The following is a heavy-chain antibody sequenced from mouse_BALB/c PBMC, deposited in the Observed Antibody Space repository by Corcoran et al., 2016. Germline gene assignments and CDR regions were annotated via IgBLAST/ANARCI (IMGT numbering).Heavy chain of an antibody. CDR1: GYTFSSYW. V-gene: IGHV1-9*01. D-gene: IGHD2-2*01. J-gene: IGHJ4*01. Sequence: QVQLQQSGAELMKPGASVKISCKATGYTFSSYWIEWVKQRPGHGLEWIGEILPGSGSSNYNEKFKGKATFTADTSSNTAYMQLSSLTSEDSAVYYCARRGLPYAMDYWGQGTSVTVSS. CDR2: ILPGSGSS. CDR3: ARRGLPYAMDY.